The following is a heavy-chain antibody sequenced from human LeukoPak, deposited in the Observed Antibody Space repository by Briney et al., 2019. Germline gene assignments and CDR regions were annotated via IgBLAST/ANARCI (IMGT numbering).Heavy chain of an antibody. D-gene: IGHD3-10*01. CDR1: GFTFSSYG. J-gene: IGHJ4*02. CDR3: ARGSGFGELLYLDY. Sequence: GGSLRLSCAASGFTFSSYGMHWVRQAPGKGLERVAVIWYDGSNKYYADSVKVRLTISRDNSKNTLYLQMNSLGAEDTAVYYCARGSGFGELLYLDYWGQGTLVTVSS. V-gene: IGHV3-33*01. CDR2: IWYDGSNK.